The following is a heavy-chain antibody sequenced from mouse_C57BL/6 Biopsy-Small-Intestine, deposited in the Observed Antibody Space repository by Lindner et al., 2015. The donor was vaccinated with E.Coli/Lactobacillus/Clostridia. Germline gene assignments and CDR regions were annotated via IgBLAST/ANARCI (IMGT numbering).Heavy chain of an antibody. V-gene: IGHV1-82*01. J-gene: IGHJ1*01. Sequence: VQLQESGPELVKPGASVKISCKTSGYVFSNSWMNWVKQRPGKGLEWIGWIYPGDGDTDYTGKFKGKATLTADKSSSTAYMQLSSLTSEDSAVYFCARSPYYGNYDWYFDVWGAGTTVTVSS. CDR2: IYPGDGDT. CDR3: ARSPYYGNYDWYFDV. D-gene: IGHD2-10*01. CDR1: GYVFSNSW.